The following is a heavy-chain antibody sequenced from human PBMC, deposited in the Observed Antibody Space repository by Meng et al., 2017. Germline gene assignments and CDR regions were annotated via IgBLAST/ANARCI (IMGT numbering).Heavy chain of an antibody. D-gene: IGHD4-17*01. J-gene: IGHJ4*02. V-gene: IGHV3-23*01. CDR2: ISGSGGST. Sequence: ESLKISCAASGFTFSSYAMSWVRQAPGKGLEWVSAISGSGGSTYYADSVKGRFTISRDNSKNTLYLQMNSLRAEDTAVYYCARSPLRLSEAASYLSTVTTLFDYWGQGTLVTVSS. CDR3: ARSPLRLSEAASYLSTVTTLFDY. CDR1: GFTFSSYA.